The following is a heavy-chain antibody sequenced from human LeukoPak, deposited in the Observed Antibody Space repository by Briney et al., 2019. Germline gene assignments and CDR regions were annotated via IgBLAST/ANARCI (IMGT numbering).Heavy chain of an antibody. V-gene: IGHV4-59*08. CDR3: VRRDTGWNYFDY. Sequence: SETLSLTCTVSGVSINSHYWGWIRQPPGKGLQWIGDIYYTGKINYNPSLKSRVTITLDTSKDHLSLNLTSVLAADTAIYYCVRRDTGWNYFDYWGQGILVTVSS. J-gene: IGHJ4*02. CDR1: GVSINSHY. CDR2: IYYTGKI. D-gene: IGHD6-19*01.